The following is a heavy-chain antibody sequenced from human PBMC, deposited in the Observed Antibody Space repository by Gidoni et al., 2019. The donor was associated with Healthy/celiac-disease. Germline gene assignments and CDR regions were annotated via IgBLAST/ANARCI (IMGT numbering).Heavy chain of an antibody. D-gene: IGHD6-13*01. CDR3: AKDGSGGSWPFDY. J-gene: IGHJ4*02. Sequence: EVQLVDHGGGLAQHWGSLSLSCAASGFTSSSYAMSWVRQDPGKGLEWVSAISGSGGSTYYADSVKGRFTISRDNAKNTLYLQMNSLRAEETAVYYCAKDGSGGSWPFDYWGQGTLVTVSS. CDR1: GFTSSSYA. V-gene: IGHV3-23*04. CDR2: ISGSGGST.